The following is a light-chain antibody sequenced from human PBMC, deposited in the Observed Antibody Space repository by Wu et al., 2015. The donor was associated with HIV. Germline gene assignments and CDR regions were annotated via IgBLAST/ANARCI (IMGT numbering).Light chain of an antibody. V-gene: IGKV3-20*01. CDR2: AAS. CDR1: QSVNSN. CDR3: HHYATSPQT. Sequence: EIVMTQSPATLSVSPGERATFSCRASQSVNSNLAWYQQKPGQAPRLLIYAASSRGTGIPDRFSGSGSGTDFTLTISRLEPEDFAVYYCHHYATSPQTFGQGTKVEIK. J-gene: IGKJ1*01.